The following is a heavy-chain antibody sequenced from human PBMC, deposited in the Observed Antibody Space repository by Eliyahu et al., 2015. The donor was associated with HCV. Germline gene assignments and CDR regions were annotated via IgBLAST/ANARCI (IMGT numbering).Heavy chain of an antibody. Sequence: EVQLLESGGGLVQPGGSLRLSCAASGFTFSSYAMSWVRQAPGKGLEWVSAISGSGGSTYFPDSVKGRFTISRDNSKNTLYLQMNSLRAEDTSVYYCAKEGLLVERWLQFCFDYWGQGTLVTVSS. CDR1: GFTFSSYA. CDR3: AKEGLLVERWLQFCFDY. V-gene: IGHV3-23*01. D-gene: IGHD5-24*01. CDR2: ISGSGGST. J-gene: IGHJ4*02.